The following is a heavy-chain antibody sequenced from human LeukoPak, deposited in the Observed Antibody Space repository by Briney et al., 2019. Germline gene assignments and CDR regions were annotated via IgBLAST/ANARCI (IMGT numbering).Heavy chain of an antibody. CDR1: GYSFSSYW. J-gene: IGHJ4*02. V-gene: IGHV5-51*01. D-gene: IGHD6-13*01. CDR2: IYPGDSDT. Sequence: GESLKISCKGTGYSFSSYWIGWVRQMPGKGLEWMGIIYPGDSDTRYSPSFQGQVTISADKPISTAYLQWSSLKASDTAMYYCVRLSGIQDFDYWGQGTLVTVSS. CDR3: VRLSGIQDFDY.